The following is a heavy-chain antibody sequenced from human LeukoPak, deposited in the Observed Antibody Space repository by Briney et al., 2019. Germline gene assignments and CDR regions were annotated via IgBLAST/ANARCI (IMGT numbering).Heavy chain of an antibody. V-gene: IGHV4-30-2*01. Sequence: SETLSLTCAVSGGSISSGGYSWSWIRQPPGKGLEWIGYIYHSGSTYYNPFLKSRVTISVDRSKNQFSLKLSSVTAADTAVYYCAREDYYDSSGYSPGGFDLWGRGTLVTVSS. D-gene: IGHD3-22*01. J-gene: IGHJ2*01. CDR3: AREDYYDSSGYSPGGFDL. CDR2: IYHSGST. CDR1: GGSISSGGYS.